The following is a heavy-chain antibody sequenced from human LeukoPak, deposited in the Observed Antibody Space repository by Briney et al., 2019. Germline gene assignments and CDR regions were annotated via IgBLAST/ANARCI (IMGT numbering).Heavy chain of an antibody. V-gene: IGHV4-61*02. CDR2: ISTSGST. D-gene: IGHD5-12*01. CDR1: GDSISSGSYY. J-gene: IGHJ4*02. CDR3: ARVVIVATIRKYYLDY. Sequence: SETLSLTCTMSGDSISSGSYYWNWIRQPAGKGLEWIGRISTSGSTYYNPSLKSRVTISVDTSKNQFSLKLSSVTAADTAVYYCARVVIVATIRKYYLDYWGQGTLVTVSS.